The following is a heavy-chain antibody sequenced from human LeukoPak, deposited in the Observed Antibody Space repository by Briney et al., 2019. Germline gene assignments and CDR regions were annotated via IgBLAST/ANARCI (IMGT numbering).Heavy chain of an antibody. CDR2: ISYDGSNK. CDR1: GFTFSSYG. D-gene: IGHD3-22*01. Sequence: GGSLRLSCAASGFTFSSYGMHWVRQAPGKGLEWVAIISYDGSNKYYADSVQGRFTISRDNSKNTLYLQMNSLRAEDTAVYYCAKEGNRGYYQFDAFDIWGQGTMVTVSS. J-gene: IGHJ3*02. V-gene: IGHV3-30*18. CDR3: AKEGNRGYYQFDAFDI.